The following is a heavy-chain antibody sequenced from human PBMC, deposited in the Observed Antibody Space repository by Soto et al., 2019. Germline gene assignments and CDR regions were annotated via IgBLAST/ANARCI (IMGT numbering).Heavy chain of an antibody. Sequence: GGSMRLSCSVFGFTFSSYAMHWVRQAPGKGLQYVSSISNNGGSTYYADSVKGRFTISRDNSKNTLYLQMSSLRVEDTAVYYCVKDRYIDYWGQGTLVTVSS. CDR2: ISNNGGST. CDR3: VKDRYIDY. CDR1: GFTFSSYA. J-gene: IGHJ4*02. V-gene: IGHV3-64D*06.